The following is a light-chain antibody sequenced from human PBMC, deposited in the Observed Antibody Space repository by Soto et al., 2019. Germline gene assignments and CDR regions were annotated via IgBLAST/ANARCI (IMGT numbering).Light chain of an antibody. Sequence: QSALTRPASVSGSPGQSITISCTGTSSDVGGYNYVSWYQQHPGKAPKLLIYAVNDRPSGISDRFSGAKSDNTASLTISGLQAEDEADYYCSSYTSSGTYVVFGGGTKLTGL. CDR3: SSYTSSGTYVV. CDR1: SSDVGGYNY. J-gene: IGLJ2*01. CDR2: AVN. V-gene: IGLV2-14*01.